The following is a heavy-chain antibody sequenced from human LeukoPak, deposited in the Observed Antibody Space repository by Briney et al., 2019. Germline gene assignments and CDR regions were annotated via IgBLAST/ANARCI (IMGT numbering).Heavy chain of an antibody. J-gene: IGHJ3*02. V-gene: IGHV4-59*01. D-gene: IGHD4-17*01. Sequence: PSETLSLTCTVSGGSISSYYWSWIGQPPGKGLERIGYIYNFGSDSYNPSLKSRVTISVDTSKKQFSLKLTSVTAADMAVYYCARDDDYGDAFDIWGQGTMVTVSS. CDR1: GGSISSYY. CDR2: IYNFGSD. CDR3: ARDDDYGDAFDI.